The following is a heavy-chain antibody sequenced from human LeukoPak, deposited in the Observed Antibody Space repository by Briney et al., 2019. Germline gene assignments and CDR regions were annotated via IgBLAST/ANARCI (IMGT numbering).Heavy chain of an antibody. CDR2: IKNDGSEE. D-gene: IGHD3-10*01. V-gene: IGHV3-7*01. CDR1: GFTFSRYW. CDR3: ARAIRGSAVDTGDR. Sequence: PGGSLRLSCAASGFTFSRYWMRWVRQAPGKGLEGVANIKNDGSEEYYVDSVQGRFTISRDNARNSLFLQMNSLTVEDTAAYYCARAIRGSAVDTGDRWGQGTLVTVSS. J-gene: IGHJ4*02.